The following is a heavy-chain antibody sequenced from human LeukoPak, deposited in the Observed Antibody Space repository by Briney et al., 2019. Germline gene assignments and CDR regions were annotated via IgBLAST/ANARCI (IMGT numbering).Heavy chain of an antibody. J-gene: IGHJ6*02. CDR3: ARSLYYYGSGSRYYGMDV. Sequence: GGSLRLSCAASGFTVSSNYMSWVRQAPGKGLEWVSVIYSGGSTYYADSVKGRFTISRDNSKNTLYLQMNSLRAEDTAVYYCARSLYYYGSGSRYYGMDVWGQGTTVTVSS. D-gene: IGHD3-10*01. CDR2: IYSGGST. CDR1: GFTVSSNY. V-gene: IGHV3-66*01.